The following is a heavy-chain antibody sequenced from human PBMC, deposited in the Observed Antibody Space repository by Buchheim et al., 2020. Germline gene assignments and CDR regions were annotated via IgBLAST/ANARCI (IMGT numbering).Heavy chain of an antibody. CDR3: ARGSGWFPFDY. D-gene: IGHD6-19*01. CDR2: INHSGST. Sequence: QVQLQQWGAGLLKPSETLSLTCAVSGGSFSGYYWSWIRQPPGPGLEWIGEINHSGSTNSNPSLKSRVTISVDTSKNQFSLKVNSVTAADTAVYYCARGSGWFPFDYWGQGTL. J-gene: IGHJ4*02. CDR1: GGSFSGYY. V-gene: IGHV4-34*01.